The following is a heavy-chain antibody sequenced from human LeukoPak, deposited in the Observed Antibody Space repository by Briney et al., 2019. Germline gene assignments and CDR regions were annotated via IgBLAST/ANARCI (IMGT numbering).Heavy chain of an antibody. D-gene: IGHD2-21*01. CDR2: IRNSRNT. CDR3: ARASFNCYGIDGFDY. CDR1: GGSISDYF. Sequence: PSETLSLTCRVPGGSISDYFWNWIRQTPGKGLEWIPHIRNSRNTKYNPSLKSRVTLSVDTSKNQFSLNLRSVTAADTAVYYCARASFNCYGIDGFDYWGQGTLVTVSS. V-gene: IGHV4-59*01. J-gene: IGHJ4*02.